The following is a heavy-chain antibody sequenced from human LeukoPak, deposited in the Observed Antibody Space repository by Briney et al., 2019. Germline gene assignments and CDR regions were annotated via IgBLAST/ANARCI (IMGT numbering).Heavy chain of an antibody. D-gene: IGHD6-19*01. V-gene: IGHV3-33*01. CDR2: IWYDGSDK. CDR1: GFTFSSYG. Sequence: GGSLRLSCAASGFTFSSYGMHLVRQAPGKGLEWVAVIWYDGSDKYYADSVKGRFTISRDNSKNALYLQMNSLRAEDTAVYYCARGGREAGQLDYWGQGTLVTVSS. J-gene: IGHJ4*02. CDR3: ARGGREAGQLDY.